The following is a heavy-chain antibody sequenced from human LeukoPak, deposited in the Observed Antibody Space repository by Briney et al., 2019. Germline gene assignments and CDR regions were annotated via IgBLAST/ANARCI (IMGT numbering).Heavy chain of an antibody. Sequence: GGSLRLSCAASGFTFSSYAMSWVRQAPGKGLEWVSAISGSGGSTYYADSVKGRFTISRDNSKNTLYLQMNSLRAEDTAVYYCAKTQVGIVVAPRSLDYWGQGTLVTVSS. D-gene: IGHD3-22*01. J-gene: IGHJ4*02. V-gene: IGHV3-23*01. CDR2: ISGSGGST. CDR3: AKTQVGIVVAPRSLDY. CDR1: GFTFSSYA.